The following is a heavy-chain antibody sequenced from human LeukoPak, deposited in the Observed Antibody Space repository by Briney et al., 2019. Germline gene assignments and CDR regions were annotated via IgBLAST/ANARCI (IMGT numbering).Heavy chain of an antibody. Sequence: GASVKVSCKASGYTFTGYYMHWVRQAPGQGLEWMGWINPNNGGTNYAQKFQGRVTMTRDTSISTAYMELSRLRSDDTAVYYCAREIVGDTPAGYWGQGTLVTVST. J-gene: IGHJ4*02. CDR1: GYTFTGYY. D-gene: IGHD1-26*01. CDR2: INPNNGGT. CDR3: AREIVGDTPAGY. V-gene: IGHV1-2*02.